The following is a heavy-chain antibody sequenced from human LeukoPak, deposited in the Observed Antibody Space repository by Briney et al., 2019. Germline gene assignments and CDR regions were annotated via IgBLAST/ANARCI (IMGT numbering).Heavy chain of an antibody. CDR1: GFTVSSNY. Sequence: GGSLRLSCAASGFTVSSNYMSWVRQAPGKGLEWVSVIYSGGSTYYADSVKGRFTISRHNSKNTLYLQMNSLRAEDTAVYYCARLVGATTMAFDYWGQGTLVTVSS. CDR2: IYSGGST. CDR3: ARLVGATTMAFDY. D-gene: IGHD1-26*01. J-gene: IGHJ4*02. V-gene: IGHV3-53*04.